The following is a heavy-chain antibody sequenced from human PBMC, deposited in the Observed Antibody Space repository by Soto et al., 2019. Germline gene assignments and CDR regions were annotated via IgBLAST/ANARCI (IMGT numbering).Heavy chain of an antibody. CDR1: GYTFTSYG. D-gene: IGHD2-2*01. J-gene: IGHJ6*02. CDR2: ISAYNGNT. CDR3: ARDQYLSTSCYARGHCYYYYGMDV. Sequence: GASVKVSCKASGYTFTSYGISWVRQAPGQGLEWMGWISAYNGNTNYAQKLQGRVTITADESTSTAYMELSSLRSEDTAVYYCARDQYLSTSCYARGHCYYYYGMDVWGQGTTVTVSS. V-gene: IGHV1-18*01.